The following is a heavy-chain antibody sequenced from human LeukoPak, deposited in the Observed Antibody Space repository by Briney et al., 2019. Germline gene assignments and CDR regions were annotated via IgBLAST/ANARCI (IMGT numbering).Heavy chain of an antibody. D-gene: IGHD2-15*01. CDR2: IYRSGGT. J-gene: IGHJ6*02. CDR3: ARGTRLVSRYCSGGSCYPYGMDV. V-gene: IGHV4-4*02. CDR1: GDSINSFDW. Sequence: SETLSLTCAVSGDSINSFDWWSWVRQSPARGLEWIGEIYRSGGTNYNPSLKSRVTISIDKSKNQLSLKLTSVTAADTAVYYCARGTRLVSRYCSGGSCYPYGMDVWGQGTTVTVSS.